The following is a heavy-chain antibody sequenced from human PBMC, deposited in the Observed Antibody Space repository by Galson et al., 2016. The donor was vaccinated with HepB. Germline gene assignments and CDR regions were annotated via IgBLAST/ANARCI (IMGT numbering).Heavy chain of an antibody. Sequence: SLRLSCAASGFTFSTYSMNWVRQAPGKGLEWVSYIGSGSTTIYYAGSVKGRFTISRDNVEDSLSLQMNSLRSEDTAVYYCARYGDEAGWNFHQWGQGTLVTVSS. J-gene: IGHJ1*01. V-gene: IGHV3-48*04. CDR3: ARYGDEAGWNFHQ. CDR2: IGSGSTTI. D-gene: IGHD6-19*01. CDR1: GFTFSTYS.